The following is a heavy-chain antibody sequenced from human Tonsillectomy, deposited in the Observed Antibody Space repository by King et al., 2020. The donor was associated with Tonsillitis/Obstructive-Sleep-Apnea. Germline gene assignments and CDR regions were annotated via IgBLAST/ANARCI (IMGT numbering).Heavy chain of an antibody. CDR2: IIVDGGFT. CDR3: AKDIREYCRGISCYSFDY. Sequence: QLVQSGGGVVQPGGSLRLSCAASGFTFDDYAMHWVRQAPGKGLEWVSLIIVDGGFTYYADSVKGRFTISRDNSKDSLYLQMNTLRTDDTALYYCAKDIREYCRGISCYSFDYWGQGTLVTVSS. J-gene: IGHJ4*02. CDR1: GFTFDDYA. V-gene: IGHV3-43*02. D-gene: IGHD2-2*01.